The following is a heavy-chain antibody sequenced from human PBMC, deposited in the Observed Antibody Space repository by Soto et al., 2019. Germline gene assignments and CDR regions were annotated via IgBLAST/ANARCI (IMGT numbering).Heavy chain of an antibody. D-gene: IGHD3-10*01. CDR1: GYTFTNFW. CDR2: IDPSDSFT. J-gene: IGHJ5*02. Sequence: PGESLKISCEASGYTFTNFWISWVRQLPGKGLEWMGRIDPSDSFTNYSPSFQGHVTISTDESFSTAYLQWSSLKVSDSAMYYCARHVHASMVRGVRIVNWFDPWGQGTLVTVSS. V-gene: IGHV5-10-1*01. CDR3: ARHVHASMVRGVRIVNWFDP.